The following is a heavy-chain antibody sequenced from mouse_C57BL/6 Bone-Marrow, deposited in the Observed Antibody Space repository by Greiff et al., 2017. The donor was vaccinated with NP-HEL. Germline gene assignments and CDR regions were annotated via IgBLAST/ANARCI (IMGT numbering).Heavy chain of an antibody. CDR1: GFSFNTYA. CDR2: IRSKSNNYAT. CDR3: VRSRWFAY. V-gene: IGHV10-1*01. J-gene: IGHJ3*01. Sequence: DAGGGLVQPKGSLKLSCAASGFSFNTYAMNWVRQAPGKGLEWVARIRSKSNNYATYYADSVKDRFTISRDDSESMLYLQMNNLKTEDTAMYYCVRSRWFAYWGQGTLVTVSA.